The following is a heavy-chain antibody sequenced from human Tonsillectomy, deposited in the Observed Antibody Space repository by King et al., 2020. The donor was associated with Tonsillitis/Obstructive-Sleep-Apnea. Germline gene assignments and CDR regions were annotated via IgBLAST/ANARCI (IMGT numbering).Heavy chain of an antibody. CDR3: ARGGDYDSSADAFDI. Sequence: VQLVESGGDLVQPGGSLRLSCEASGFTFSTYSMNWVRQAPGKGLEWISYIITTTNTIYYSDSVKGRFTISGDNARNSLFLQMDSLRDEDTAVYYCARGGDYDSSADAFDIWGQGTMVTVSS. J-gene: IGHJ3*02. CDR2: IITTTNTI. V-gene: IGHV3-48*02. CDR1: GFTFSTYS. D-gene: IGHD3-22*01.